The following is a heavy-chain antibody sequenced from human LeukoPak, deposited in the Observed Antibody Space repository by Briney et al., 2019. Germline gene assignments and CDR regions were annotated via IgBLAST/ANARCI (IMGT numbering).Heavy chain of an antibody. J-gene: IGHJ6*02. CDR1: GYTFTGYY. CDR2: INPNSGGT. V-gene: IGHV1-2*04. D-gene: IGHD2-2*01. Sequence: ASVKVSCKASGYTFTGYYVHWVRQAPGQGLEWMGWINPNSGGTNYAQKFQGWVTMTRDTSISTAYMELSRLRSDDTAVYYCARDGPGVGSTRLNPYYYYYGMDVWGQGTTVTVSS. CDR3: ARDGPGVGSTRLNPYYYYYGMDV.